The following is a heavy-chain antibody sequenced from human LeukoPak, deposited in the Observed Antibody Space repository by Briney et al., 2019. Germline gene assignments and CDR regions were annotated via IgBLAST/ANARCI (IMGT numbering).Heavy chain of an antibody. V-gene: IGHV4-61*02. CDR2: IHTNRNT. CDR3: ARGRGGEGALDI. J-gene: IGHJ3*02. CDR1: GGSVSSGPYF. D-gene: IGHD3-10*01. Sequence: SQTLSLTCTVSGGSVSSGPYFWNSIRQPAGEGLEWIGRIHTNRNTNYNPPLRSQVPIAVDTSNNQVSLMLSSVTAADTAVYYCARGRGGEGALDIWGQGTMVTVSS.